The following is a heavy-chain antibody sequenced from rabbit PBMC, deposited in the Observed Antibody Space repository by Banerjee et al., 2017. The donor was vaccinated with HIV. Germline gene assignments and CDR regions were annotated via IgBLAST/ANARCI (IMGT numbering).Heavy chain of an antibody. CDR2: IYVKSSDST. D-gene: IGHD6-1*01. J-gene: IGHJ4*01. CDR1: GIDFSSYY. CDR3: ARAGYGYDLFNL. V-gene: IGHV1S43*01. Sequence: QQQLEESGGGLVKPGGTLTLTCKASGIDFSSYYMCWVRQAPGKGLEWIGCIYVKSSDSTNYASWVNGRFTITRNTNLNTVDLKMTSLTAADTATYFCARAGYGYDLFNLWGPGTLVTVS.